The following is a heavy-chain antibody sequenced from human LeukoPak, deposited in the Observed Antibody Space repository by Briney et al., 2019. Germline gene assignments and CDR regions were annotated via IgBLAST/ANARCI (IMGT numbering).Heavy chain of an antibody. CDR2: IIPILGIA. CDR3: ARGFVVATMYYYYGMDV. J-gene: IGHJ6*02. V-gene: IGHV1-69*04. D-gene: IGHD5-12*01. CDR1: GGTFSSYA. Sequence: SVKVSCKASGGTFSSYAISWVRQAPGQGLEWMGRIIPILGIANYAQKFQGRVTITADKSTSTAYMELSSLRSEDTAVYYCARGFVVATMYYYYGMDVWGQGTTVTVSS.